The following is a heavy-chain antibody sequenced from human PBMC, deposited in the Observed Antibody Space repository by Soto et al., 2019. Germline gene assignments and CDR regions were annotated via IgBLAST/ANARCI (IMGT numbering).Heavy chain of an antibody. CDR2: IDAGNGDT. CDR1: CYTFSNCA. D-gene: IGHD4-17*01. CDR3: ASEIDATTATSLDY. Sequence: SVKVSCKASCYTFSNCAMHWVRQAPGQGLEWMGWIDAGNGDTKYSQKFQDRVTITRDTSASTAYMELSSLRFEDTAVYYCASEIDATTATSLDYWGQGTLVTVSS. V-gene: IGHV1-3*01. J-gene: IGHJ4*02.